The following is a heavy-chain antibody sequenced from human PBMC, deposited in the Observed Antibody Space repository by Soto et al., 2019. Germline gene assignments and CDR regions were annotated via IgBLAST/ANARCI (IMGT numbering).Heavy chain of an antibody. D-gene: IGHD2-21*02. CDR1: GGSISSSSYY. CDR2: IYYSGST. J-gene: IGHJ3*02. Sequence: PSETLSLTCTVSGGSISSSSYYWGWIRQPPGKGLEWIGSIYYSGSTYYNPSLKSRVTISVDTSKNQFSLKLSSVTAADTAVYYCASSPWVTDIPEAFDIWGQGTMVTVSS. CDR3: ASSPWVTDIPEAFDI. V-gene: IGHV4-39*01.